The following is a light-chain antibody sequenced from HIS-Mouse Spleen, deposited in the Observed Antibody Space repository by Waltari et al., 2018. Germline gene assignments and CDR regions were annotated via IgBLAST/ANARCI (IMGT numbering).Light chain of an antibody. CDR3: CSYAGSSTFVV. V-gene: IGLV2-23*01. J-gene: IGLJ2*01. CDR2: EGS. Sequence: QSALTQPASVSGSPGQSITIPCTGTSSEVGSYNLFSWYQQHPGKAPKLMIYEGSKRPSGVSNRFSGSKSGNTASLTISGLQAEDEADYYCCSYAGSSTFVVFGGGTKLTVL. CDR1: SSEVGSYNL.